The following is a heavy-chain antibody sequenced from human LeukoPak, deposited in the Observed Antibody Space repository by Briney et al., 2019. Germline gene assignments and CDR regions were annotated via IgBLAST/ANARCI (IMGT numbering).Heavy chain of an antibody. CDR1: GFTFSNYA. V-gene: IGHV3-23*01. Sequence: GGSLRLSCAASGFTFSNYAMSWVRQAPGKGLEWVSAINDSGGSTYYADSVKGRFTISRDTSKNMVFLQMNSLRSEDTAVYYCARGASRSFDYWGQGTLVTVSS. CDR2: INDSGGST. CDR3: ARGASRSFDY. J-gene: IGHJ4*02.